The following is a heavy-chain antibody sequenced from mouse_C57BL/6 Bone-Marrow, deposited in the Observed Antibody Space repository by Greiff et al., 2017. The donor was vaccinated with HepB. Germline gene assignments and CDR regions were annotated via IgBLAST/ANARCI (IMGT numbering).Heavy chain of an antibody. V-gene: IGHV5-6*01. D-gene: IGHD1-2*01. Sequence: EVHLVESGGDLVKPGGSLKLSCAASGFTFSSYGMSWVRQTPDKRLEWVATISSGGSYTYYPDSVKGRFTISRDNAKNTLYLQMSSLKSEDTAMYYCARQGLRPFAYWGQGTLVTVSA. CDR1: GFTFSSYG. CDR2: ISSGGSYT. CDR3: ARQGLRPFAY. J-gene: IGHJ3*01.